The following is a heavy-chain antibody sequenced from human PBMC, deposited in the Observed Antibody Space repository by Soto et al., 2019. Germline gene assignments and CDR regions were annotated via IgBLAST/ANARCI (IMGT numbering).Heavy chain of an antibody. CDR1: GFTFSNYA. J-gene: IGHJ6*02. Sequence: QVQLVESGGGVVQPGRSLRLSCAASGFTFSNYAMHWVRQAPGKGLECVAVISYNGGNRFYRDYVKGRFTISRDNSKNTVHLQIDSLRYEDAAVYYCARGDRVDTAVVIGVRPGEYGVDVWGQGTTVTVSS. V-gene: IGHV3-30*04. CDR3: ARGDRVDTAVVIGVRPGEYGVDV. CDR2: ISYNGGNR. D-gene: IGHD2-15*01.